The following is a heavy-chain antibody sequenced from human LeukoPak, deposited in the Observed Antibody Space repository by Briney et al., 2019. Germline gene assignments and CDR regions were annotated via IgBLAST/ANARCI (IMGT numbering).Heavy chain of an antibody. J-gene: IGHJ5*02. Sequence: SVKVSCKTSGGTFNNSAISWVRQAPGQGLEWLGGIMPLFGTAGYAQKFQGRVTIAKDESTRTVYLELTSLTSDDTAVYYCARDVHGDYGSGWFDPWGQGTLVSVSS. CDR3: ARDVHGDYGSGWFDP. V-gene: IGHV1-69*05. CDR1: GGTFNNSA. D-gene: IGHD4-17*01. CDR2: IMPLFGTA.